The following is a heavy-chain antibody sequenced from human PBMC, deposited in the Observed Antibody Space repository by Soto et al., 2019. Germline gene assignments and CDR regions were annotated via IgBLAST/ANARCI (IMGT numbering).Heavy chain of an antibody. CDR2: ISSSSSYI. Sequence: GGSLRLSCAASGFTFSSYSMNWVRQAPGKGLEWVSSISSSSSYIYYADSVKGRFTISRDNAKNSLYLQMNSLRAEDTAVYYCARDLGSSSWLDYGYYHYGMDVWRQGTTVTVS. CDR3: ARDLGSSSWLDYGYYHYGMDV. J-gene: IGHJ6*02. CDR1: GFTFSSYS. D-gene: IGHD6-13*01. V-gene: IGHV3-21*01.